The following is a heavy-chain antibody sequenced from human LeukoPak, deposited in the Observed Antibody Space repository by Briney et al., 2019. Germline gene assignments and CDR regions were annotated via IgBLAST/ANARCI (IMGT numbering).Heavy chain of an antibody. CDR2: ISGSGGST. J-gene: IGHJ4*02. V-gene: IGHV3-23*01. CDR3: AKGTNENYYGSF. Sequence: GGSLRLSCAASGFTFSSYSMNWVRQAPGKGLEWVSAISGSGGSTYYADSVKGRFTISRDNSKNTLYLQMNSLRAEDTAVYYCAKGTNENYYGSFWGQGTLVTVSS. CDR1: GFTFSSYS. D-gene: IGHD3-10*01.